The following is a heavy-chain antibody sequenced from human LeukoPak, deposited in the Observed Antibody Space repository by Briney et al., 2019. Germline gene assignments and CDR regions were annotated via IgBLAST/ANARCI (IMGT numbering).Heavy chain of an antibody. V-gene: IGHV5-51*01. CDR3: AFGASNWDQFDY. D-gene: IGHD7-27*01. Sequence: GESLKISCKGSGYTLTNHWIAWVRQMPGEGLEWMGIIYPADSDTRYSPSFQGQVTISADKSVRTAYLQWSSLKASDTAMYYCAFGASNWDQFDYWGQGTLVTVSS. CDR1: GYTLTNHW. CDR2: IYPADSDT. J-gene: IGHJ4*02.